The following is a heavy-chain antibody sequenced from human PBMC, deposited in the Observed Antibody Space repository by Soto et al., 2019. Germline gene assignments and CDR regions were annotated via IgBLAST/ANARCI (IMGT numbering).Heavy chain of an antibody. J-gene: IGHJ4*02. CDR3: AKGSVVVVPHTVGAFGLDY. V-gene: IGHV1-3*01. Sequence: GXSVKVSCKGSAYSFTTYAIHWLRQAPGQRLEWLGWINAGNGDTKYSEKMQGRVTITRDTFANTAYMELSSLGFEDTAVSFCAKGSVVVVPHTVGAFGLDYWGQGTQVTVSS. D-gene: IGHD2-21*01. CDR2: INAGNGDT. CDR1: AYSFTTYA.